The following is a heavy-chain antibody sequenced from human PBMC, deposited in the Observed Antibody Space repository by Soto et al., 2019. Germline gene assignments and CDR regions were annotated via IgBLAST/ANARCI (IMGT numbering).Heavy chain of an antibody. CDR3: AKVLQGNWTFPTFEY. CDR2: ISGSGGST. J-gene: IGHJ4*02. Sequence: GGSLRLSCAASGFTFSSYAMSWVRQAPGKGLEWVSAISGSGGSTYYADSVKGRFTISRDNSKNTLYLQMNSLRAEDTAVYYCAKVLQGNWTFPTFEYWGQGPLVTVSS. CDR1: GFTFSSYA. V-gene: IGHV3-23*01. D-gene: IGHD1-1*01.